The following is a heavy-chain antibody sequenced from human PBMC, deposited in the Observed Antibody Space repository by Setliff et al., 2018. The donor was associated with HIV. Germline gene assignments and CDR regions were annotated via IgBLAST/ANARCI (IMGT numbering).Heavy chain of an antibody. J-gene: IGHJ6*02. D-gene: IGHD2-15*01. Sequence: PGGSLRLSCAASGFAFDNYCMTWVRQAPGKGLEWVSAIGGSTGSTYYADSVKGRFTISRDNSKNTLYLQMNSLRAEDTAVYYCARDRVDIVVVVAARGYYYYGMDVWGQGTTVTVSS. CDR2: IGGSTGST. V-gene: IGHV3-23*01. CDR1: GFAFDNYC. CDR3: ARDRVDIVVVVAARGYYYYGMDV.